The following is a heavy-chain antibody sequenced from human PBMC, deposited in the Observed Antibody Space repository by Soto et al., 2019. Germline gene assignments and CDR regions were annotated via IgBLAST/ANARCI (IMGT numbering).Heavy chain of an antibody. Sequence: SGKVSCKASGGTFSSYAFSWVRQAPGQGLVWMGGIIPLFGTSNYAQKFQGRVTITADKSTSTVYMEMSSLRSEDTAMYYCAREGYSNPYFDYWGQGTLVTVSS. V-gene: IGHV1-69*06. J-gene: IGHJ4*02. CDR3: AREGYSNPYFDY. CDR2: IIPLFGTS. CDR1: GGTFSSYA. D-gene: IGHD4-4*01.